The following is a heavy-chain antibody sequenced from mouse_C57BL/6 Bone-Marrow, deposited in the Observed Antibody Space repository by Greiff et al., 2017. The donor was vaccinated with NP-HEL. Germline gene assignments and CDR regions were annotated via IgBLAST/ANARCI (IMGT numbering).Heavy chain of an antibody. J-gene: IGHJ1*03. CDR2: INPDSSTI. V-gene: IGHV4-1*01. CDR3: ARPSTMANYWYFDV. Sequence: EASGVDFSRYWMSWVRRAPGKGLEWIGEINPDSSTINYAPSLKDKFIISRDNAKNTLYLQMSKVRSEDTALYYCARPSTMANYWYFDVWGTGTTVTVSS. CDR1: GVDFSRYW. D-gene: IGHD2-1*01.